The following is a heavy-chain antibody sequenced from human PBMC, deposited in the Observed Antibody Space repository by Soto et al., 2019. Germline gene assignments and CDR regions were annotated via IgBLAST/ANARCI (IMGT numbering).Heavy chain of an antibody. V-gene: IGHV4-30-2*01. J-gene: IGHJ4*02. CDR3: ARGADYYDSSGYLDY. CDR1: GGSISSGGYS. Sequence: SETLSLTCAVSGGSISSGGYSWSWIRQPPGKGLEWIGYIYHSGSTYYNPSLKSRVTISVDRSKNQFSLKLSSVTAADTAVYYCARGADYYDSSGYLDYWGQGTLVTVSS. CDR2: IYHSGST. D-gene: IGHD3-22*01.